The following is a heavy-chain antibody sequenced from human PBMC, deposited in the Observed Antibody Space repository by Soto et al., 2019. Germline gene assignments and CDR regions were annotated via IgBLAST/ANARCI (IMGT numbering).Heavy chain of an antibody. CDR2: IIPIFGTA. V-gene: IGHV1-69*13. D-gene: IGHD3-9*01. J-gene: IGHJ6*02. CDR3: ARVLRYFDWLPPPNYYYGMDV. Sequence: ASVKVSCKASGGTFSSYAISWVRQAPGQGLEWMGGIIPIFGTANYAQKFQGRVTITADESTSTAYMELSSLRSEDTAVYYCARVLRYFDWLPPPNYYYGMDVWGQGTTVTVSS. CDR1: GGTFSSYA.